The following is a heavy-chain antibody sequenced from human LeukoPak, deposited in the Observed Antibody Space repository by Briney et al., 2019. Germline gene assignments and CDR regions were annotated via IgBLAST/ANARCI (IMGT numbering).Heavy chain of an antibody. D-gene: IGHD6-13*01. J-gene: IGHJ4*02. CDR3: ARGGRIAAAGHHFDY. Sequence: SVKVSCKASGGTFSSYAISWVRQAPGQGLEWMGGIIPIFGTANYAQKLQGRVTMTTDTSTSTAYMELRSLRSDDTAVYYCARGGRIAAAGHHFDYWGQGTLVTVSS. CDR1: GGTFSSYA. V-gene: IGHV1-69*05. CDR2: IIPIFGTA.